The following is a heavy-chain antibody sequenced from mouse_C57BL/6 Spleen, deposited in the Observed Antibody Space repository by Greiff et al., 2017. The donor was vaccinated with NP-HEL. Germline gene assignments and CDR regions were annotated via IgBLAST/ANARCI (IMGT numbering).Heavy chain of an antibody. D-gene: IGHD6-1*01. J-gene: IGHJ2*01. CDR1: GYAFSSYW. CDR3: ARSHTCYFDY. CDR2: IYPGDGDT. Sequence: QVHVKQSGAELVKPGASVKISCKASGYAFSSYWMNWVKQRPGKGLEWIGQIYPGDGDTNYNGKFKGKATLTADKSSSTAYMQLSSLTSEDSAVYFCARSHTCYFDYWGQGTTLTVSS. V-gene: IGHV1-80*01.